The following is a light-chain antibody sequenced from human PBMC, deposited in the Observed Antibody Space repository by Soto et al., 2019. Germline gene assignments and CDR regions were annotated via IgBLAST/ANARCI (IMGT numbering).Light chain of an antibody. CDR1: SSDVGGYNY. V-gene: IGLV2-14*01. CDR2: DVS. J-gene: IGLJ1*01. CDR3: SSFTSTSTRV. Sequence: QSALPQPASVSGSPGQSIAISCTGTSSDVGGYNYVSWYQRHPGKAPKLMIYDVSNRPSGVSDRFSGSKSGNTASLTISGLQAEDEADYYCSSFTSTSTRVFGTGTKVTVL.